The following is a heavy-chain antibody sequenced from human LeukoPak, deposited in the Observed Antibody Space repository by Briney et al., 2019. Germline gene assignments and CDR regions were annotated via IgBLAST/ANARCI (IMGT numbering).Heavy chain of an antibody. D-gene: IGHD3-22*01. CDR1: GFTFSSYA. Sequence: PGRSLRLSSAASGFTFSSYAMHWVRQAPGKGLEWVAVISYDGSNKYYADSVKGRFTISRDNSKNTLYLQMNSLRAEDTAVYYCAREDYYDSSGLLDYWGQGTLVTVSS. CDR2: ISYDGSNK. CDR3: AREDYYDSSGLLDY. J-gene: IGHJ4*02. V-gene: IGHV3-30-3*01.